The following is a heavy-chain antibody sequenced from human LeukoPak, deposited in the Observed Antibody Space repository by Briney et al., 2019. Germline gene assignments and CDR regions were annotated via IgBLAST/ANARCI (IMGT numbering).Heavy chain of an antibody. CDR1: GYSISSGYY. D-gene: IGHD2-2*02. J-gene: IGHJ3*02. V-gene: IGHV4-38-2*02. CDR2: IYHSGST. Sequence: SETLSLTCSVSGYSISSGYYWGWIRQPPGKGLEWIGHIYHSGSTYYNPSLKSRVTISIDTSKNHFSLKLTSVTAADTAVFYCARRYCSRTSCFTDTFDIWGQGTMVTVSS. CDR3: ARRYCSRTSCFTDTFDI.